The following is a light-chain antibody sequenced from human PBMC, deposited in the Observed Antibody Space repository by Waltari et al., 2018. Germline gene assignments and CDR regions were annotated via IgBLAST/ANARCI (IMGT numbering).Light chain of an antibody. CDR3: QQRSNWPPPIT. Sequence: EIVLTQSPATLSLSPGERATLSCRASQSVSSYLAWYQQKPGQAPRLLIYDASNMSTGIPARIMGSGSGTDFTLTISSLEPEDFAVYYCQQRSNWPPPITFGQGTRLEIK. J-gene: IGKJ5*01. CDR2: DAS. V-gene: IGKV3-11*01. CDR1: QSVSSY.